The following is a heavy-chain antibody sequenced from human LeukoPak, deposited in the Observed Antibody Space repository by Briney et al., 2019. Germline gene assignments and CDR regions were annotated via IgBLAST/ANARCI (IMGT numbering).Heavy chain of an antibody. V-gene: IGHV1-18*01. CDR3: ATGTTTGLVDAFDI. D-gene: IGHD6-19*01. Sequence: ASVKVSCKASGYTFTSYGISWVRQAPGQGLEWMGWISAYNGNTNYAQKFQGRVTMTEDTSTDTAYMELSSLRSEDTAVYYCATGTTTGLVDAFDIWGQGTMVTVSS. CDR2: ISAYNGNT. CDR1: GYTFTSYG. J-gene: IGHJ3*02.